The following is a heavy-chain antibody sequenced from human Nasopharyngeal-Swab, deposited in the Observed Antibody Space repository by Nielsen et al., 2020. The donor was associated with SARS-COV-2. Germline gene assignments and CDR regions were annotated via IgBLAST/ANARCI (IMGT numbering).Heavy chain of an antibody. CDR2: INPSGGST. Sequence: ASVKVSCKASGYSFTSYFIHWVRQAPGQGLEWMGMINPSGGSTKYAQKFQGRVTMTGDSSTSTVYMELNSLRSEDTAVYYCARGDTAMATDYWGQGTLVTVSS. D-gene: IGHD5-18*01. V-gene: IGHV1-46*01. CDR3: ARGDTAMATDY. CDR1: GYSFTSYF. J-gene: IGHJ4*02.